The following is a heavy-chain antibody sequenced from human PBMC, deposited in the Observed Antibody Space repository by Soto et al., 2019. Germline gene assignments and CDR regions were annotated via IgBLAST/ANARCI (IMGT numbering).Heavy chain of an antibody. CDR3: ARDLMGIVGATREDY. CDR1: GFTVSSNY. D-gene: IGHD1-26*01. J-gene: IGHJ4*02. Sequence: PGGSLRLSCAASGFTVSSNYMSWVRQAPGKGLEWVSVIYSGGSTYYADSVKGRFTISRDNSKNTLYLQMNSLRAEDTAVYYCARDLMGIVGATREDYWGQGTLVTVSS. CDR2: IYSGGST. V-gene: IGHV3-53*01.